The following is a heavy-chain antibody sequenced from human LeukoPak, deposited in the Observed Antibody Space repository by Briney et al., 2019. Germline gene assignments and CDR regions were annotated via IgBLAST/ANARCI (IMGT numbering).Heavy chain of an antibody. V-gene: IGHV3-7*01. CDR1: GFTFSSYW. CDR2: IKQDASER. D-gene: IGHD1-1*01. J-gene: IGHJ4*02. CDR3: ATPTAGTWHFDY. Sequence: GSLRLSCAASGFTFSSYWMAWVRQAPGKGLEWVANIKQDASERYYVDSVKGRFTISRDNAKNSLYLQMNSLRAEDTAVYYCATPTAGTWHFDYWGQGTLVTVSS.